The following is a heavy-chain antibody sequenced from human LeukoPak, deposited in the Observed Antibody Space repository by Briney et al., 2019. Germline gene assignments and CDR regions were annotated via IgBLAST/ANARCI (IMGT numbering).Heavy chain of an antibody. V-gene: IGHV3-23*01. CDR3: AKDPNYYDSSGLSGY. CDR1: GFTFTSYA. J-gene: IGHJ4*02. D-gene: IGHD3-22*01. CDR2: ISGNGGGT. Sequence: GGSLRLSCAASGFTFTSYAMSWVRQAPGKGLEWVSNISGNGGGTYYADSVKGRFTISRDNSKNTLYLQMNSLRAEDTAVYYCAKDPNYYDSSGLSGYWGQGALVTVSS.